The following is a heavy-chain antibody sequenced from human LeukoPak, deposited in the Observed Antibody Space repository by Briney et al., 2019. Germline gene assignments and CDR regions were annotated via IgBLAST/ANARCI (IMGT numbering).Heavy chain of an antibody. J-gene: IGHJ4*02. CDR3: ARGTVGAIIES. Sequence: GGSLRLSCAASGFTVSSSYMTWVRQAPGKGLEWVSGIFSGGSTHYADSVKGRFTISRDNSKNTVYLQMNSLRAEDTAVYYCARGTVGAIIESSGQGTLVTVSS. CDR2: IFSGGST. CDR1: GFTVSSSY. V-gene: IGHV3-53*01. D-gene: IGHD1-26*01.